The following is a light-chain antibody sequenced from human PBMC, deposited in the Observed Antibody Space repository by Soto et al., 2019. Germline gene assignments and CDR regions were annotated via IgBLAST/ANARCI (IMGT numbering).Light chain of an antibody. V-gene: IGLV1-44*01. CDR3: APWDDSLNGYV. Sequence: QSVLTQPPSASGTPGQNVTISCSGSSSNVGSNNVNWYQLHPGAAPKLLIYSLNQRPSGVPDRFSASKSGTSASLAISGLQSEDEGDSDCAPWDDSLNGYVFGPGTKLTVL. CDR2: SLN. CDR1: SSNVGSNN. J-gene: IGLJ1*01.